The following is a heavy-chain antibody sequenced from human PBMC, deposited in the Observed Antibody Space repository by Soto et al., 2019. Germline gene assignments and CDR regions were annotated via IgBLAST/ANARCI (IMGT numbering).Heavy chain of an antibody. V-gene: IGHV3-23*01. D-gene: IGHD3-3*01. J-gene: IGHJ4*02. CDR1: GFTFNTYA. Sequence: PGGSLRLSCAASGFTFNTYAMSWVRQAPGKGLEWVSTISGSTGSTYYADSVKGRFTISRDKSKNALYLQMNSLRAEDTAVYYCARVSTYYDFLSGYSFTYWGQGTLVTVS. CDR2: ISGSTGST. CDR3: ARVSTYYDFLSGYSFTY.